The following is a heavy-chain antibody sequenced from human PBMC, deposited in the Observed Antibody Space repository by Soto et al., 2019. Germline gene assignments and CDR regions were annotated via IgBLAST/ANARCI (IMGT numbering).Heavy chain of an antibody. CDR3: ARAGDYGGTYYFDY. D-gene: IGHD4-17*01. CDR2: IIPIFGTA. V-gene: IGHV1-69*01. Sequence: QVQLVQSGAEVKKPGSSVNVSCKASGGTFSSYAISWVRQAPGQGLEWMGGIIPIFGTANYAQKFQGRVTITADESTSTAYMELSSLRSEDTAVYYCARAGDYGGTYYFDYWGQGTLVTVSS. J-gene: IGHJ4*02. CDR1: GGTFSSYA.